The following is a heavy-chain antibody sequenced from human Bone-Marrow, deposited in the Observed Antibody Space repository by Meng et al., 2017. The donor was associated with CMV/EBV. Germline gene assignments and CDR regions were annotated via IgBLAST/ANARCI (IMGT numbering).Heavy chain of an antibody. V-gene: IGHV1-46*01. Sequence: ASVKVSCKASGYTFTSYHIHWVRQAPGQGLECMGRINPSGGRTSYAHNFQGRVTMTRDTSTSTVYMELSSLRSGDTAVYYCARDTRITGTTGPMRSWGQGTLVTVSS. CDR1: GYTFTSYH. CDR2: INPSGGRT. D-gene: IGHD1-7*01. J-gene: IGHJ4*02. CDR3: ARDTRITGTTGPMRS.